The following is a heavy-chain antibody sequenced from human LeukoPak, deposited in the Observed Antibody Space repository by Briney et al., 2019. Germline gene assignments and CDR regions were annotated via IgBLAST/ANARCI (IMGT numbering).Heavy chain of an antibody. Sequence: PGGSLRLSCAASGFTFSSYGMSWVRQAPGKGLEWVAGISGSGGSTNYADSVKGRFTISRDNPKNTLYLQMNSLTVEDTAVYFCAKRGVVIRVILVGFHKEAYYFDSWGQGALVTVSS. CDR1: GFTFSSYG. CDR3: AKRGVVIRVILVGFHKEAYYFDS. J-gene: IGHJ4*02. CDR2: ISGSGGST. V-gene: IGHV3-23*01. D-gene: IGHD3-22*01.